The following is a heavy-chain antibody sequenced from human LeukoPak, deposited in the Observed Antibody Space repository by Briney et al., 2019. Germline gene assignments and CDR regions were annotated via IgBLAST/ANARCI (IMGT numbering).Heavy chain of an antibody. CDR1: GFTFSDHY. J-gene: IGHJ3*02. V-gene: IGHV3-72*01. CDR3: ARVGPPRSDAFDI. Sequence: GGSLRLSCAASGFTFSDHYMDWVRQTPGKGLEWVGRTRDKANSYTTEYAASVKGRFTISRDDSKNSRYLQMNSLKTEDTAVYYCARVGPPRSDAFDIWGQGTMVTVSS. CDR2: TRDKANSYTT.